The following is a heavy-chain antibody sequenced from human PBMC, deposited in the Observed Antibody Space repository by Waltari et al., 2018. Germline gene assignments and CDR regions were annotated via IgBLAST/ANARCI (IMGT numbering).Heavy chain of an antibody. J-gene: IGHJ4*02. CDR2: ISHDASNE. D-gene: IGHD2-15*01. Sequence: QVQLVESGGGVVQPGGSLRLSCAASRFTFRNYAMHWVRQAPGKGLEWVAVISHDASNEYYTDSVKGRFTISRDNSKNTLYLQMNSLRLEDTAVYYCARAPGVADAERRWYLDYWGQGTLVTASS. CDR3: ARAPGVADAERRWYLDY. V-gene: IGHV3-30-3*01. CDR1: RFTFRNYA.